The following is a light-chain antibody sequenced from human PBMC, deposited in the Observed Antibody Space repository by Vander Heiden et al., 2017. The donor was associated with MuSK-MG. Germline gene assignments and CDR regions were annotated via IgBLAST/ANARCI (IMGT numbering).Light chain of an antibody. J-gene: IGKJ5*01. CDR3: QQRDSTLIT. CDR1: KSISSY. V-gene: IGKV1-39*01. CDR2: AAS. Sequence: DIQMTQSPSSLSASVGDRVTITCRASKSISSYLNWYQQKPGKAPKLLIYAASSLQSGVPSRFSGSGSGTDFTLTISRLQPEDFATYYCQQRDSTLITFGQGTRLEIK.